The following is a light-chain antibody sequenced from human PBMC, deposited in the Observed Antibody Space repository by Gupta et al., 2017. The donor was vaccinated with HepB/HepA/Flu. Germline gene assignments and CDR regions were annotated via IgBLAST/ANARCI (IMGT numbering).Light chain of an antibody. CDR3: QPYSSYTPYT. J-gene: IGKJ2*01. Sequence: DIQLTQSTPTLSASVEDRVTITCRASQHVDGMLEWYQQTPGKAPKLLIYEASTLFTGVPSRFSGSGAGTQFTLTISSLQPDDFATYYFQPYSSYTPYTFGRGTKLEIK. CDR1: QHVDGM. V-gene: IGKV1-5*03. CDR2: EAS.